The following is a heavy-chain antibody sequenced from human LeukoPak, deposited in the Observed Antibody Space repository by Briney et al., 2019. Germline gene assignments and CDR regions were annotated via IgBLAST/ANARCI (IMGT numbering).Heavy chain of an antibody. CDR3: ARARGYYDSSGYYPNHYFDY. CDR1: GGSISSYY. V-gene: IGHV4-59*01. J-gene: IGHJ4*02. Sequence: PSETLSLTCTVSGGSISSYYWSWIRQPPGKGLEWIGYIYYSGSTNYNPSLKSRVTISVDTSKNQFSLKLSSVTAADTAVYYCARARGYYDSSGYYPNHYFDYWGQGTLVTVSS. D-gene: IGHD3-22*01. CDR2: IYYSGST.